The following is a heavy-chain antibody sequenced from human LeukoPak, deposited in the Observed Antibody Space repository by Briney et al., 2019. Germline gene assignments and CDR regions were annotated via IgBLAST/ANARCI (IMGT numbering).Heavy chain of an antibody. V-gene: IGHV1-2*06. J-gene: IGHJ4*02. CDR1: GYTFTGYY. CDR3: ARVSSPRYFDWLAFDY. Sequence: ASVSVSCEDSGYTFTGYYMRWVRQTPGQGLEWMGRINPNSGGTNYAQKFQGRVTMTRDTSISTAYMELSRLRSDDTAVYYCARVSSPRYFDWLAFDYWGQGTLVTVSS. D-gene: IGHD3-9*01. CDR2: INPNSGGT.